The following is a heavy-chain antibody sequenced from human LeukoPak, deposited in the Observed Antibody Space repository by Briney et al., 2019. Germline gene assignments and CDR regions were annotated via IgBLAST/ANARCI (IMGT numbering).Heavy chain of an antibody. CDR3: ATHPILCSSTSCSPGWFDP. CDR2: ISAYNGNT. Sequence: GASVKVSCKASGYTFTSYGISWVRQAPGQGLEWMGWISAYNGNTNYAQKLQGRVTMTTDTSTSTAYMELRSLRSDDTAVYYCATHPILCSSTSCSPGWFDPWGQGTLVTVSS. CDR1: GYTFTSYG. V-gene: IGHV1-18*01. J-gene: IGHJ5*02. D-gene: IGHD2-2*01.